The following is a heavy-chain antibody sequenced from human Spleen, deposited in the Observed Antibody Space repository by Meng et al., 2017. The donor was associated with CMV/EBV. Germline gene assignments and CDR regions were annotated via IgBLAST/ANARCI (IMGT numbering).Heavy chain of an antibody. CDR3: ARLGRGTAMATTDY. D-gene: IGHD5-18*01. CDR1: GFTFSSYS. Sequence: GESLKISCAASGFTFSSYSMNWVRQAPGKGLEWVSSISSSSSYIYYADSVKGRFTISRDNAKNSLYLQMNSLRAEDTAVYYCARLGRGTAMATTDYWGQGTLVTVSS. J-gene: IGHJ4*02. V-gene: IGHV3-21*01. CDR2: ISSSSSYI.